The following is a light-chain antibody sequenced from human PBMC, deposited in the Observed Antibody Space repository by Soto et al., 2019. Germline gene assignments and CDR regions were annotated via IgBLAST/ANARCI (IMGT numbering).Light chain of an antibody. Sequence: IQMTQSPSTVSASVGDRVTITCRASQNINTWLAWYQQKPGKAPKLLILKASSLESGVPSRFSGSGSGTEFTLTISSLQPDDLATYYCQQYNNYFWAFGQGTKV. V-gene: IGKV1-5*03. CDR3: QQYNNYFWA. CDR2: KAS. J-gene: IGKJ1*01. CDR1: QNINTW.